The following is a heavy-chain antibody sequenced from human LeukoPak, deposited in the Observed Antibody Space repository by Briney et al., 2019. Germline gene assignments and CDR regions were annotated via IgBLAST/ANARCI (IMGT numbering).Heavy chain of an antibody. V-gene: IGHV4-39*01. CDR3: ARHSSSAWYYYFDY. CDR2: AYYSGTT. CDR1: GGSISNSNYY. D-gene: IGHD6-19*01. J-gene: IGHJ4*02. Sequence: SETLSLTCTVSGGSISNSNYYRGWIRQPRGKGLEWIGGAYYSGTTYYSPSLKSRVTISVDTSRNHFSLNLNSVTAADTAVYYCARHSSSAWYYYFDYWGQGTLVTVSS.